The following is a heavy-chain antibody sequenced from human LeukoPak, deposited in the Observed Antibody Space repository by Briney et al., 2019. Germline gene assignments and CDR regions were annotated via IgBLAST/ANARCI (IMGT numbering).Heavy chain of an antibody. J-gene: IGHJ5*02. Sequence: SETLSLTCTVSGGSISSYYWSWIRQPPGKGLEWIGYIYYSGSTNYNPSLRSRVTISVDTSKNQFSLKLSSVTAADTAVYYCARMYLEWLSDGFNSFDPWGQGTLVTVSS. V-gene: IGHV4-59*01. CDR3: ARMYLEWLSDGFNSFDP. CDR2: IYYSGST. CDR1: GGSISSYY. D-gene: IGHD3-3*01.